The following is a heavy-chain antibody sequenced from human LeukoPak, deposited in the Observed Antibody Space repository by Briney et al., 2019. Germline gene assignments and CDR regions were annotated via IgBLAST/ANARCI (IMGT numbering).Heavy chain of an antibody. CDR2: IYYSGST. CDR1: GGSISSYY. CDR3: ASSSGYSIYYGMDV. J-gene: IGHJ6*02. Sequence: PSETLSLTCTVSGGSISSYYWSWIRQPPGKGLEWIGYIYYSGSTNYNPSLKSRVTISVDTSKNQFSLKLSSVTAADTAVYYCASSSGYSIYYGMDVWGQGTTVTVSS. V-gene: IGHV4-59*01. D-gene: IGHD5-12*01.